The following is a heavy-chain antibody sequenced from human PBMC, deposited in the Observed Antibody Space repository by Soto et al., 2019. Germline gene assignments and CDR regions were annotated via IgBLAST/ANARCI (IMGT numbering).Heavy chain of an antibody. D-gene: IGHD3-22*01. Sequence: QVQLQQWGAGLLMPSETLSLTCAVYGGSFSGHSWTWIRQSPGKGLEWIGDINHSGRVNYSPSLKSRVTISLDTSKNQFSLNLSAVTAADTAMYYCSTRAYDTNGYYRFDPWGQGTLVTVSS. CDR2: INHSGRV. CDR1: GGSFSGHS. CDR3: STRAYDTNGYYRFDP. V-gene: IGHV4-34*01. J-gene: IGHJ5*01.